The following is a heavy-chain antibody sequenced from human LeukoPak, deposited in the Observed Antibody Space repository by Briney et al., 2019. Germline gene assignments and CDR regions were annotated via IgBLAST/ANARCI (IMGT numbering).Heavy chain of an antibody. CDR2: ISWNSGSI. J-gene: IGHJ6*02. Sequence: GGSLRLSCAASGFTFDDYAMHWVRHAPGKGQEWVSGISWNSGSIGYADSVKGRFTISRDNAKNSLYLQMNSLRAEDTALYYCAKGGGAYYYYGMDVWGQGTTVTVSS. V-gene: IGHV3-9*01. CDR1: GFTFDDYA. D-gene: IGHD4-17*01. CDR3: AKGGGAYYYYGMDV.